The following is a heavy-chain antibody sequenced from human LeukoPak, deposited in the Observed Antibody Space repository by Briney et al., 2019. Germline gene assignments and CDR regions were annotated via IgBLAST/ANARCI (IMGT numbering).Heavy chain of an antibody. J-gene: IGHJ6*02. D-gene: IGHD4-23*01. CDR3: AREVTHHVYYGMDV. Sequence: SVKVSCKASGGTFRSYAISWVRQAPRQGLECMGGIIPIFGTANYAQKFQGRVTMTTDTSTSTAYMELRSLRSDDTAVYYCAREVTHHVYYGMDVWGQGTTVTVSS. CDR2: IIPIFGTA. CDR1: GGTFRSYA. V-gene: IGHV1-69*05.